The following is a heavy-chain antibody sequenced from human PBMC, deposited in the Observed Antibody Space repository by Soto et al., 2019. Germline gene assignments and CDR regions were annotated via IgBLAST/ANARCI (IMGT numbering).Heavy chain of an antibody. CDR2: FYYTGST. D-gene: IGHD2-15*01. Sequence: SETLSLTCTPSGGTISSYYWSWIPQPPGKGLAWIGYFYYTGSTNSNPSLKSRVTISVNTSKNQFSLKLSSLTAAATAVYYCASPRDGGWQLIADLQNLGQGALVEVSS. CDR1: GGTISSYY. CDR3: ASPRDGGWQLIADLQN. V-gene: IGHV4-59*01. J-gene: IGHJ1*01.